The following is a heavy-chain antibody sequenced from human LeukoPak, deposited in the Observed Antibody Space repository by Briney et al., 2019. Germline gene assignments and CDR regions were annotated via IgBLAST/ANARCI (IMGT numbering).Heavy chain of an antibody. J-gene: IGHJ6*03. V-gene: IGHV3-66*01. D-gene: IGHD3-22*01. CDR3: ARAYYDSSDYNYYYYYMDV. CDR2: IYSGGST. Sequence: GGSLRLSCAASGFTVSSNYMSWVRQAPGKGLEWVSVIYSGGSTYYADSVKGRFTISRDNSKNTLYLQMNSLRAEDTAVYYCARAYYDSSDYNYYYYYMDVWGKGTTVTVSS. CDR1: GFTVSSNY.